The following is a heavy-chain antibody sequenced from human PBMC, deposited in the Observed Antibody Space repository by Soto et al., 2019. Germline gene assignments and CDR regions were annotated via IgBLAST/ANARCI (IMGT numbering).Heavy chain of an antibody. V-gene: IGHV4-39*01. CDR3: ARHDTGITDAFDI. D-gene: IGHD1-20*01. Sequence: ASETLSLTCTVSGGSISSSSYYWGWLRQPPGKGLEWIGSIYYSGSTYYNPSLKSRVTISVDTSKNQFSLKLSSVTAADTAVYYCARHDTGITDAFDIWGQGTMVTVSS. J-gene: IGHJ3*02. CDR2: IYYSGST. CDR1: GGSISSSSYY.